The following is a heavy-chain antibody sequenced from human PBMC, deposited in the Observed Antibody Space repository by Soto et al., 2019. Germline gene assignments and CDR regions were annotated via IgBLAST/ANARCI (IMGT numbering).Heavy chain of an antibody. Sequence: ASVKVSCKVSGYTLTELSMHWVRQAPGKGLEWMGWINPNSGGTNYAQKFQGWVTMTRDTSISTAYMELSRLRSDDTAVYYCARVRFGGSYYFDYWGQGTLVTVSS. CDR2: INPNSGGT. CDR3: ARVRFGGSYYFDY. D-gene: IGHD1-26*01. CDR1: GYTLTELS. V-gene: IGHV1-2*04. J-gene: IGHJ4*02.